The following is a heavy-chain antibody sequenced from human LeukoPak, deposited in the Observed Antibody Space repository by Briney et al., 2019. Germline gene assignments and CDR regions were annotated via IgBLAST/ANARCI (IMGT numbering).Heavy chain of an antibody. V-gene: IGHV5-51*01. CDR1: GYSFTSYW. Sequence: GESLKISCKGSGYSFTSYWIGWVRQMPGKGLEWMGIIYPGDSDTRCSPSFQGQVTISADKSISTAYLQWSSLKASDTAMYYCARRGGSGYCSSTSCYPDYWGQGTLVTVSS. J-gene: IGHJ4*02. D-gene: IGHD2-2*01. CDR3: ARRGGSGYCSSTSCYPDY. CDR2: IYPGDSDT.